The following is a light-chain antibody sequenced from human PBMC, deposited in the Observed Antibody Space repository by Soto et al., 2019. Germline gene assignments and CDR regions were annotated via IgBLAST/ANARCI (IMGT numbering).Light chain of an antibody. V-gene: IGLV2-14*03. CDR3: TSYTSSSTGV. J-gene: IGLJ1*01. Sequence: QSALTQPASVSGSPGQSITISCTGTGSDDGGYNYVSWYQQHPDKAPKLIIYDVSNRPSGVSNRFSGSKSGNTASLTISGLQAEDEADYYCTSYTSSSTGVFGTGTKVTVL. CDR1: GSDDGGYNY. CDR2: DVS.